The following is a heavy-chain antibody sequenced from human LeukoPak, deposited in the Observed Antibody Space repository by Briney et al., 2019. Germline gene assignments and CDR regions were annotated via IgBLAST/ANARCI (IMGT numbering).Heavy chain of an antibody. CDR3: ARDTGYYDSSGYLYYYYYYYMDV. CDR1: GGSISSSSYY. CDR2: IYYSGST. J-gene: IGHJ6*03. V-gene: IGHV4-39*07. D-gene: IGHD3-22*01. Sequence: SETLSLTCTVSGGSISSSSYYWGWIRQPPGKGLEWIGSIYYSGSTYYNPSLKSRVTISVDTSKNQFSLKLSSVTAADTAVYYCARDTGYYDSSGYLYYYYYYYMDVWGKGTTVTVSS.